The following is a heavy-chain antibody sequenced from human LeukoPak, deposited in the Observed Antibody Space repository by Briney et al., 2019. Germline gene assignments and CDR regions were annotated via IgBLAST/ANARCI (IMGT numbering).Heavy chain of an antibody. V-gene: IGHV3-48*04. D-gene: IGHD3-22*01. CDR3: ARDLGPDYYDSSGFSGG. Sequence: TGGSLRLSCAASGFTFSSYAMSWVRQAPGKGLEWVSYISSSGSTIYYADSVKGRFTISRDNAKNSLYLQMNSLRAEDTAVYYCARDLGPDYYDSSGFSGGGGQGTLVTVSS. CDR2: ISSSGSTI. J-gene: IGHJ4*02. CDR1: GFTFSSYA.